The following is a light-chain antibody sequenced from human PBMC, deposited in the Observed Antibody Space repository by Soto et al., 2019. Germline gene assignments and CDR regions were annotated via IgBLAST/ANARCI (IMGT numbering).Light chain of an antibody. Sequence: IQLTQSPSSLSASIGDRVTITCRAGHGIITHXAXXXQXPRKAPNPLICAGSTLQLGVPSRISGSASRRDFPLTISSLQPGDFANYYCQQLPSHPLPFAGGTKVDIK. V-gene: IGKV1-9*01. CDR2: AGS. J-gene: IGKJ4*01. CDR1: HGIITH. CDR3: QQLPSHPLP.